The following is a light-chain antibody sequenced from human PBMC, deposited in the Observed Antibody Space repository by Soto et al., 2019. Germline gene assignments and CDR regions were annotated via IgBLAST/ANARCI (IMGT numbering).Light chain of an antibody. CDR3: SSYADSNNYV. J-gene: IGLJ1*01. CDR2: EVS. Sequence: QSALTQPPSASGSPGQSVTISCSGTSSDVGTYNHVSWYQQHPGKAPKLMIYEVSTRPSGVPDRFSGSKSGNTASLTVSGLQAEDEADYSCSSYADSNNYVFGTGTKLTVL. V-gene: IGLV2-8*01. CDR1: SSDVGTYNH.